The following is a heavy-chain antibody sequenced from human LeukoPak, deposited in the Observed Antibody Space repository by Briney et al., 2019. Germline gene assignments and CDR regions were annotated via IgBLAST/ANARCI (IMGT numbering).Heavy chain of an antibody. CDR2: ISAYNGNT. Sequence: GASVKVSCKASGYTFTSYGISWVRQAPGQGLEWMGWISAYNGNTNYAQKLQGRVTMTTDTSTSTAYMELRSLRSDDTAVYYCAREGYYDSSGYQQRPDYWGQGTLVTVSS. D-gene: IGHD3-22*01. CDR1: GYTFTSYG. CDR3: AREGYYDSSGYQQRPDY. V-gene: IGHV1-18*01. J-gene: IGHJ4*02.